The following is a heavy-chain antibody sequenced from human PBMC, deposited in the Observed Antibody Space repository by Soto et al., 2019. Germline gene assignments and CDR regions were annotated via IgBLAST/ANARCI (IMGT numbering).Heavy chain of an antibody. Sequence: QVHLVQSGAEVKKPGASVKVSCKASGYTFTDYEIHWVRQAPGQGLEWMGWVNPNGGGTNSAQKFLGWVTMTRDTSITTAYLNLTRLNSDDTAVYYWARWSYFGGYAYWGQGTLVTVSS. D-gene: IGHD2-21*01. J-gene: IGHJ4*02. CDR2: VNPNGGGT. V-gene: IGHV1-2*04. CDR3: ARWSYFGGYAY. CDR1: GYTFTDYE.